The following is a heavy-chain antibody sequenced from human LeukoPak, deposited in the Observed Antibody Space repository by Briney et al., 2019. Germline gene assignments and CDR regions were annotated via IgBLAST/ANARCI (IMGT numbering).Heavy chain of an antibody. D-gene: IGHD3-10*01. CDR1: GYSFTSYW. V-gene: IGHV5-51*01. J-gene: IGHJ6*02. Sequence: GESLQISCKGSGYSFTSYWIGWVRQMPGKGRGGRGIFFPGDSDTRYSPSFQGQVTISADKSISTAYLQWSSLKASDTAMYYCAGQRYGSGSSSYYYYGMDVWGQGTTVTASS. CDR2: FFPGDSDT. CDR3: AGQRYGSGSSSYYYYGMDV.